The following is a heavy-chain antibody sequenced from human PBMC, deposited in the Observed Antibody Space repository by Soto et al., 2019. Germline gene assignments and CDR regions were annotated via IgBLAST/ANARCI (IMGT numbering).Heavy chain of an antibody. CDR1: GYTFTSYD. D-gene: IGHD1-26*01. J-gene: IGHJ6*02. Sequence: ASVKVSCKASGYTFTSYDINWVRQATGQGLEWMGWMNPNSGNTGYAQKFQGRVTMTRNTSISTAYMELSSLRSEDTAVYYCARWGAWGANEIYYYYGMDVWGHGTTVTVSS. CDR3: ARWGAWGANEIYYYYGMDV. V-gene: IGHV1-8*01. CDR2: MNPNSGNT.